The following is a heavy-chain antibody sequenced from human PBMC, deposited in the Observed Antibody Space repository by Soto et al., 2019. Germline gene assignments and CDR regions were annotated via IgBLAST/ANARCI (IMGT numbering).Heavy chain of an antibody. CDR3: ARRRASFYWYFYL. CDR1: GGSISSYY. Sequence: QVQLQESGPGLVKPSETLSLTCTVSGGSISSYYWSWIRQPPGKGLEWIGYIYYSGSTNYNPSLKSRVTISVDTSKNQFSLKLSSVTAAVTAVYYCARRRASFYWYFYLWGRGTLVTVSS. CDR2: IYYSGST. V-gene: IGHV4-59*08. J-gene: IGHJ2*01.